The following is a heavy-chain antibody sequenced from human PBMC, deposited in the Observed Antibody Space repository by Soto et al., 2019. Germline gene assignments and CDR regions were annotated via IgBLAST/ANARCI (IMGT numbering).Heavy chain of an antibody. D-gene: IGHD2-2*01. CDR1: GYTFTSYG. V-gene: IGHV1-18*01. J-gene: IGHJ5*02. CDR2: ISAYNGNT. CDR3: ARDPRPYCISTSCYAVNWFDP. Sequence: QVQLVQSGAEVKKPGASVKVSCKASGYTFTSYGISWVRQAPGQGLEWMGWISAYNGNTNYAQKLQVRVTMTTDTSTSTAYMELRSLRSDDTAVYYCARDPRPYCISTSCYAVNWFDPWGQGTLVTVSS.